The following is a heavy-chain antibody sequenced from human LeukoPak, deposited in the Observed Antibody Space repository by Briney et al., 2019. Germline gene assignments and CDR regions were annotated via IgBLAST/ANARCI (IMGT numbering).Heavy chain of an antibody. CDR1: GFTFSSYA. CDR3: ARGGTQQLALDN. J-gene: IGHJ4*02. CDR2: ILYDGSID. D-gene: IGHD6-13*01. Sequence: GGSLRLSCAASGFTFSSYAMHWVRQAPGKGLEWVAVILYDGSIDYYAGSVKGRFTISRDNSENTLYLQMNSLRAEDTAVYYCARGGTQQLALDNWGQGTLATVSS. V-gene: IGHV3-30*04.